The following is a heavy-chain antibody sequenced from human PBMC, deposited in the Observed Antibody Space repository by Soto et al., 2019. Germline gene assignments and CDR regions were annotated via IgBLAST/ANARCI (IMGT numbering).Heavy chain of an antibody. CDR3: AKDMSYGSAPYYFDY. CDR1: GFTFGDYA. Sequence: SLRLSCAASGFTFGDYAMHWVRQAPGKGLEWVSGISWNSGSIGYVDSVKGRFTISRDNAKNSLYLQMNSLRAEDTALYYCAKDMSYGSAPYYFDYWGQGTLVTVSS. D-gene: IGHD3-10*01. J-gene: IGHJ4*02. V-gene: IGHV3-9*01. CDR2: ISWNSGSI.